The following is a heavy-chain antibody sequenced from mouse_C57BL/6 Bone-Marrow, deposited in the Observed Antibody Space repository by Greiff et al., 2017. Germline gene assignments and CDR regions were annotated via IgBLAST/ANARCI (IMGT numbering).Heavy chain of an antibody. Sequence: VHVKQSGAELVRPGASVKLSCTASGFNIKDDYMHWVKQRPEQGLEWIGWIDPENGDTEYASKFQGKATITADTSSNTAYLQLSSLTSEDTAVYYCTTTVVATRYYFDYWGQGTTLTVSS. CDR2: IDPENGDT. CDR1: GFNIKDDY. CDR3: TTTVVATRYYFDY. V-gene: IGHV14-4*01. D-gene: IGHD1-1*01. J-gene: IGHJ2*01.